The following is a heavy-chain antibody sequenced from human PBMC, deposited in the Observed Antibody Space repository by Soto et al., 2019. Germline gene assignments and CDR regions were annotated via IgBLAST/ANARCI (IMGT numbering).Heavy chain of an antibody. Sequence: GGSLRLSCTASGFTFSSYAMRWARQAPGKGPEWVAGIYGSGGSTYYADSVKGRFTISRDNSKNTLDLQMNSLRAEDTAVYYCARIGTWNSFAYWGQGTLVTVSS. D-gene: IGHD1-1*01. V-gene: IGHV3-23*01. CDR1: GFTFSSYA. CDR3: ARIGTWNSFAY. CDR2: IYGSGGST. J-gene: IGHJ4*02.